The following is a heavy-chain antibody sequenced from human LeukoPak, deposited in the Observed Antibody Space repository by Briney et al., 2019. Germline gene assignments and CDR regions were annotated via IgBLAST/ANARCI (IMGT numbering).Heavy chain of an antibody. D-gene: IGHD5-18*01. CDR2: IYYSGST. J-gene: IGHJ6*03. CDR3: ATQWAYSYGYYYYMDV. CDR1: GGSISSSSYY. V-gene: IGHV4-39*01. Sequence: SESLSLTCTVSGGSISSSSYYWAWIRQPPGKGLEWIVTIYYSGSTYYNPSFKSRFTTSVDTSKTQFSLKLTSLTAAATHGFSCATQWAYSYGYYYYMDVWGKGTTVTVSS.